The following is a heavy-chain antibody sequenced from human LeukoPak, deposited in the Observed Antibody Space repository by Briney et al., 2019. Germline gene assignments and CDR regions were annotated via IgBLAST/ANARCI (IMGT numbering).Heavy chain of an antibody. J-gene: IGHJ4*02. Sequence: ASVKVSCKASGGTFSSYAISWVRQAPGQGLEWMGRIIPIFGTANYAQKFQGRVTITTDESTSTAYMELSSLRSEDTAVYYCATDYPERLMVATAGGFDYWGQGTLVTVS. V-gene: IGHV1-69*05. D-gene: IGHD5-12*01. CDR1: GGTFSSYA. CDR3: ATDYPERLMVATAGGFDY. CDR2: IIPIFGTA.